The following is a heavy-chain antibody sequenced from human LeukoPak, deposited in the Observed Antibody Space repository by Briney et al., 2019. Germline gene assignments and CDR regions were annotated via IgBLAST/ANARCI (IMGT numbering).Heavy chain of an antibody. J-gene: IGHJ6*03. CDR2: ISGSGDKT. Sequence: GGSLRLSCAASGFTFSSYAMSWVRQAPGGCLEWVSAISGSGDKTFHADSVKGRFTTSRDNSKNTLSLQMSSLRVEDSAVYFCAKDTSAWWYHRAYMNVWGTGTTVTVSS. D-gene: IGHD2-15*01. V-gene: IGHV3-23*01. CDR1: GFTFSSYA. CDR3: AKDTSAWWYHRAYMNV.